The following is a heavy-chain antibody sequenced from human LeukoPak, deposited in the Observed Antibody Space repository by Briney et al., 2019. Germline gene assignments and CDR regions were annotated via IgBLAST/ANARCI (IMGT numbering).Heavy chain of an antibody. CDR3: ARESYYYDSSGYYPTNWFDP. CDR2: IIPILGIA. J-gene: IGHJ5*02. D-gene: IGHD3-22*01. CDR1: GYTFTSYG. V-gene: IGHV1-69*04. Sequence: GASVKVSCKASGYTFTSYGISWVRQAPGQGLEWMGRIIPILGIANYAQKFQGRVTITADKSTSTAYMELSSLRSEDTAVYYCARESYYYDSSGYYPTNWFDPWGQGTLVTVSS.